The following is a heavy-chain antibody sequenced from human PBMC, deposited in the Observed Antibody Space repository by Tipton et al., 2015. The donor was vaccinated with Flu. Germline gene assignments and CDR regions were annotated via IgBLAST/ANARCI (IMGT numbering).Heavy chain of an antibody. CDR2: VHRTGNP. J-gene: IGHJ5*01. D-gene: IGHD4-11*01. CDR1: GDSIGSDYF. Sequence: TLSLTCSVSGDSIGSDYFWGWIRQPPGQGLEWIGNVHRTGNPYYNPSLKSRVTISVDTSRNQFSLRLSSVTAADTAVYYCAGRDYSNYVSVPKNWFDSWGQGILVTVSS. CDR3: AGRDYSNYVSVPKNWFDS. V-gene: IGHV4-38-2*01.